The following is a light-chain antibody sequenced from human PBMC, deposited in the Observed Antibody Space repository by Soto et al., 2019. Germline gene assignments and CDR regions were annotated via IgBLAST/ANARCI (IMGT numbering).Light chain of an antibody. CDR3: QSYDISLSVV. J-gene: IGLJ2*01. Sequence: QSVLTQPPSVSGAPGQRVTISCTGSSSNIGAGYDVHWYHQLPGTAPKLLIYGNSNRPSGVPDRCSGSKSGTSASLAITGLQAEDEADYYCQSYDISLSVVFGGGTKLTVL. V-gene: IGLV1-40*01. CDR1: SSNIGAGYD. CDR2: GNS.